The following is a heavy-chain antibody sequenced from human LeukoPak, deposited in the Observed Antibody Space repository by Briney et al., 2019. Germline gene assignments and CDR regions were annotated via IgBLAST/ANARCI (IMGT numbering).Heavy chain of an antibody. CDR3: ARQQYSSSWYGNWFDP. V-gene: IGHV4-59*08. J-gene: IGHJ5*02. CDR1: GGSISSYY. CDR2: IYYSGST. Sequence: SETLSLTCTVSGGSISSYYWSWIRQPPGKGLEWIGYIYYSGSTNYNPSLKSRVTISVDTSKNQFSLKLSSVTAADTAVYYCARQQYSSSWYGNWFDPWGQGTLVTVSS. D-gene: IGHD6-13*01.